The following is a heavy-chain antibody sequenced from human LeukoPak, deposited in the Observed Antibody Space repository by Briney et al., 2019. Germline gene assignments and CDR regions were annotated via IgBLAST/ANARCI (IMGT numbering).Heavy chain of an antibody. CDR3: AKDLYCSGGSCYWGWAFDI. D-gene: IGHD2-15*01. V-gene: IGHV3-23*01. CDR2: ISGSGGST. CDR1: GFTFSSYA. J-gene: IGHJ3*02. Sequence: GGSLRLSCAASGFTFSSYAMSCVRQAPGKGLEWVSAISGSGGSTYYADSVKGRFTISRDNSKNTLYLQMNSLRAEDTAVYYCAKDLYCSGGSCYWGWAFDIWGQGTMVTVSS.